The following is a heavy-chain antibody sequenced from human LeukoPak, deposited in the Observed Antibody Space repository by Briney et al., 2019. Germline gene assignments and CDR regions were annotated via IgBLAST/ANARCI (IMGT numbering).Heavy chain of an antibody. CDR2: IIPIFGTA. CDR3: ATCARNFYCYRFDY. CDR1: GGTFSSYA. V-gene: IGHV1-69*13. Sequence: SVKVSCKASGGTFSSYAISWVRQAQGQGLERMGGIIPIFGTANYAQKFQGRVTITADESTSTAYMELSSLRSEDTAVYYCATCARNFYCYRFDYWGQGTLVTVSS. J-gene: IGHJ4*02. D-gene: IGHD2-2*02.